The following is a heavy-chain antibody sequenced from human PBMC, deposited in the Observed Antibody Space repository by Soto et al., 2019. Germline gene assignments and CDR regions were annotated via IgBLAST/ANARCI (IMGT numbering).Heavy chain of an antibody. CDR2: ISHSRST. CDR3: ARVKRGWFDP. CDR1: GGSVSSGDYS. J-gene: IGHJ5*01. Sequence: SETLSLTCAVSGGSVSSGDYSWSWIRQPPGKGLEWIGYISHSRSTYYSSSLKSRVTISVDRSKNQFSLKLNSVTAADTAVYYCARVKRGWFDPWGQGTTVTVSS. V-gene: IGHV4-30-2*01.